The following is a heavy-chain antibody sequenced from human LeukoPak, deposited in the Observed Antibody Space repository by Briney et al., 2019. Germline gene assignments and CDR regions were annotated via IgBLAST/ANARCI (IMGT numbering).Heavy chain of an antibody. CDR3: AREGDIAAALLDN. Sequence: ASVKVSCKGSGYTFSAYYIHWLRQAPGQGPEWMGWISPQSFDTNYAQKFQGRVTMTTATSMNTVFMELSRLSSDDTAVYYCAREGDIAAALLDNWGQGTLVTVSS. CDR2: ISPQSFDT. D-gene: IGHD6-13*01. J-gene: IGHJ4*02. V-gene: IGHV1-2*02. CDR1: GYTFSAYY.